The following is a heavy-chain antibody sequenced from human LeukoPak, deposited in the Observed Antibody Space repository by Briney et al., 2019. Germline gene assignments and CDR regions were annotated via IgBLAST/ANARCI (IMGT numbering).Heavy chain of an antibody. CDR3: AKAQTRGFGELFCDY. D-gene: IGHD3-10*01. V-gene: IGHV3-23*01. CDR2: ISGSGGST. CDR1: GLTFSSYA. Sequence: GGSLRLSCAASGLTFSSYAMSWVRQAPGEGLEWVSAISGSGGSTYYADSVKGRFTISRDNSKNTLYLQMSRLRAEDTAVYYCAKAQTRGFGELFCDYWGQGTLVTVSS. J-gene: IGHJ4*02.